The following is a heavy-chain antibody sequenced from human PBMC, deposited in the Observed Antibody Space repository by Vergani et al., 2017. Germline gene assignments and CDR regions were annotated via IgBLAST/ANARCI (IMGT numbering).Heavy chain of an antibody. CDR1: GYTFTAYY. V-gene: IGHV1-46*01. CDR2: ISPDGFST. Sequence: QVQLVQSGAEVGKPGASVKISCKASGYTFTAYYIHWVRQAPEQGLEWVGVISPDGFSTFYAQKFQGRVTITRDTSTSTVYVEVTSLRSDDTAVYYCARFGSSSWGRWYGMDVWGQGTTVTVSS. D-gene: IGHD6-13*01. J-gene: IGHJ6*02. CDR3: ARFGSSSWGRWYGMDV.